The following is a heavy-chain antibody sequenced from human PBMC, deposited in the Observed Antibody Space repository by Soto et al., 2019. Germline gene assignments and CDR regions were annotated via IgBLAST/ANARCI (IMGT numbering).Heavy chain of an antibody. D-gene: IGHD5-12*01. Sequence: QVQLQESGPGLMKPSETLSLTCTVSGGSISSYYWSWIRQPPGKGLEWIGYIYYSGSTNYNPSLKSRVTISVDTSKNQFSLKLSSVTAADTAVYYCARDLRYSGRDAFDIWGQGTMVTVSS. J-gene: IGHJ3*02. CDR2: IYYSGST. V-gene: IGHV4-59*01. CDR1: GGSISSYY. CDR3: ARDLRYSGRDAFDI.